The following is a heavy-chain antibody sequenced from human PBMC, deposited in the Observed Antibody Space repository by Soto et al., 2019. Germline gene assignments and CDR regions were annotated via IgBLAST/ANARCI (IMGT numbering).Heavy chain of an antibody. CDR1: GYSFTSYW. Sequence: GESLKISCKGSGYSFTSYWISWVRQMPGKGLEWMGRIDPSDSYTNYSPSFQGHVTISADKSISTAYLQWSSLKASDTAMYYCARHVPSWGRTHAYYLEYWGQGTLVTVS. CDR2: IDPSDSYT. D-gene: IGHD3-10*02. V-gene: IGHV5-10-1*01. CDR3: ARHVPSWGRTHAYYLEY. J-gene: IGHJ4*02.